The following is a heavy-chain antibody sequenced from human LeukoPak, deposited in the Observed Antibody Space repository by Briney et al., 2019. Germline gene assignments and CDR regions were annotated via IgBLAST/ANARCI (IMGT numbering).Heavy chain of an antibody. CDR2: IYSGGST. Sequence: GGSLRLSCAASGFTVSSNYMIWVRQAPGKGLEWVSVIYSGGSTYYADSVKGRFTISRDNSKNTLYLQMNSLRAEDTAVYYCASHGGSSWYDYWGQGTLVTVSS. D-gene: IGHD6-13*01. CDR3: ASHGGSSWYDY. V-gene: IGHV3-66*04. J-gene: IGHJ4*02. CDR1: GFTVSSNY.